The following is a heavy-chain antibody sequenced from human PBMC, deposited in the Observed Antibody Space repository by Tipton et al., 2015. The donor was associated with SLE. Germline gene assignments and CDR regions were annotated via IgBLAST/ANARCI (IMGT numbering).Heavy chain of an antibody. CDR3: ARDYQVSAAEAFDI. Sequence: SLRLSCAASKFTFSGYAMSWVRQAPGKGLEWVSGILAGGTATYYADSVKGRFTISRDNAKNCLYLQMDSLRADDTAVYYCARDYQVSAAEAFDIWGQGTMVTVSS. CDR2: ILAGGTAT. V-gene: IGHV3-23*01. D-gene: IGHD6-13*01. J-gene: IGHJ3*02. CDR1: KFTFSGYA.